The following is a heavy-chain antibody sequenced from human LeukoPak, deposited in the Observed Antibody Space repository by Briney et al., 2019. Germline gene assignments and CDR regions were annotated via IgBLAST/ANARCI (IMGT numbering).Heavy chain of an antibody. CDR1: VFTFSTFA. Sequence: GGSLRLSCAASVFTFSTFAMTWVRQAPGKGLEWVSGVVGGGTTYYADSVKGRLTLSKDNSKKTVYLQMNSLRVEDTAIYYCAKDLHYNEGRWEFDPWGQGTLVTVSS. CDR3: AKDLHYNEGRWEFDP. CDR2: VVGGGTT. D-gene: IGHD5-24*01. V-gene: IGHV3-23*01. J-gene: IGHJ5*02.